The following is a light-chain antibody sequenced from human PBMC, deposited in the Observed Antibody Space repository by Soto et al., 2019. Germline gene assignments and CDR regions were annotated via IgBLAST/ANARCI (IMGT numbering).Light chain of an antibody. J-gene: IGKJ5*01. CDR3: QQGYRSALT. Sequence: DIQMTQSPSSVSASVGDSVNITCRASQAIVTYLNWYQQRPGTAPHLLIYAASILRSGVPSRFTGSGSGTDFTLTITGLQPEDFATYYCQQGYRSALTFCQGTRLEIK. CDR1: QAIVTY. V-gene: IGKV1-39*01. CDR2: AAS.